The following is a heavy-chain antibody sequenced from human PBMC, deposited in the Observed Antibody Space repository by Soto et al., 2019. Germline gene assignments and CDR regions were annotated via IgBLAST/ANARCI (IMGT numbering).Heavy chain of an antibody. Sequence: PGGSLRLSCAASGFAFSSEWMHWVRQAPGKGLVWVPRIDPYDTGITYADSVKGRFTISRDNAKNTLYLQMNSLRAEDTAVYYCTSDTFGARDSWGQGTLVTVSS. CDR3: TSDTFGARDS. V-gene: IGHV3-74*01. J-gene: IGHJ4*02. D-gene: IGHD2-15*01. CDR2: IDPYDTGI. CDR1: GFAFSSEW.